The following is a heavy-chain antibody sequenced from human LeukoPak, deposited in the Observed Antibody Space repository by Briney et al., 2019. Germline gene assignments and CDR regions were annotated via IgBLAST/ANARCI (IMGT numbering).Heavy chain of an antibody. CDR2: IYYSGST. CDR3: ARVTTRTKMDWFDP. CDR1: GGSISSGGYY. D-gene: IGHD4-17*01. J-gene: IGHJ5*02. V-gene: IGHV4-31*03. Sequence: SQTLSLTCTVSGGSISSGGYYWSWIRQHPGKGLEWIGYIYYSGSTYYNPSLKSRVTISVDRSKNQFSLKLSSVTAADTAVYYCARVTTRTKMDWFDPWGQGTLVTVSS.